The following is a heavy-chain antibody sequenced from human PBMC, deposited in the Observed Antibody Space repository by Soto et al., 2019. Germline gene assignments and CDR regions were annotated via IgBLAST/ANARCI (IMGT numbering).Heavy chain of an antibody. J-gene: IGHJ4*02. CDR2: ISAYNGNT. V-gene: IGHV1-18*01. D-gene: IGHD6-13*01. CDR1: GCLFQGGG. CDR3: AREGGYSSSSADFYYCDY. Sequence: ASGSGAGCLFQGGGFSWLRPSPLGGCEWMGWISAYNGNTNYAQKLQGRVTMTTDTSTSTAYMELRSLRSDDTAVYYCAREGGYSSSSADFYYCDYWGQGTRVTVSA.